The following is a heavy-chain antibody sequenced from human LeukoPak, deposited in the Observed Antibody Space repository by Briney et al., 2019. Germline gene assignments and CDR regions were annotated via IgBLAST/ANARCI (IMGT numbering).Heavy chain of an antibody. Sequence: PGGSLRLSCAASGFTFSSYAMSWVRQAPGKGLEWVSAISGSGGSTYYADSVKGRFTISRDNSKNTLYLQMNTLRAEDTAIFYCAKAPEFSYFWVFDYWGQGTLVTVSS. CDR1: GFTFSSYA. D-gene: IGHD3-3*01. CDR3: AKAPEFSYFWVFDY. V-gene: IGHV3-23*01. J-gene: IGHJ4*02. CDR2: ISGSGGST.